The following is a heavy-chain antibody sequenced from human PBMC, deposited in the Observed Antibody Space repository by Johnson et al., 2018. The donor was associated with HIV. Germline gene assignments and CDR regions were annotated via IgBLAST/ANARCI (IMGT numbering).Heavy chain of an antibody. CDR1: GFTFDDYA. CDR2: IRWNSGSI. D-gene: IGHD7-27*01. Sequence: QLVESGGGLVQPGRSLRLSCAASGFTFDDYAMHWVRQAPGKGLEWVSGIRWNSGSIGYADSVKGRFTISRDNAKNSLYLQMNSLRAEDTAVYYCASSWGNAFDIWGQGTMVTVSS. CDR3: ASSWGNAFDI. V-gene: IGHV3-9*01. J-gene: IGHJ3*02.